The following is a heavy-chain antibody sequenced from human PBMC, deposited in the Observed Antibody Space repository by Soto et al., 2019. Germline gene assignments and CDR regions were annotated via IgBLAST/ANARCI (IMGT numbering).Heavy chain of an antibody. Sequence: QVQLVESGGGVVQPGRSLRLSCAASGFTFSSYAMHWVRQAPGKGLEWVAVISYDGSNKYYADSVKGRFTISRDNSKNTLYLQMNSLRAEDTAVYDCARGTPTYYYDSSGYRPRDYWGQGTLVTVSS. D-gene: IGHD3-22*01. V-gene: IGHV3-30-3*01. CDR2: ISYDGSNK. CDR3: ARGTPTYYYDSSGYRPRDY. CDR1: GFTFSSYA. J-gene: IGHJ4*02.